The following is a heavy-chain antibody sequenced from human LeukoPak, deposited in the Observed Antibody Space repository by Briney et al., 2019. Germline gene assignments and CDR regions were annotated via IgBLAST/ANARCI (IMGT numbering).Heavy chain of an antibody. J-gene: IGHJ4*01. CDR1: GFGFSDSY. Sequence: PGGSLRLSYVVSGFGFSDSYMTWIRQTPGKGLEWLAYISGSGSDIYYADSVKGRFTISRDNAKNSLYLQMNSLRPDDTALYYCSTDPRLLIYWGHGTLVTVSS. V-gene: IGHV3-11*01. CDR3: STDPRLLIY. CDR2: ISGSGSDI. D-gene: IGHD2-8*01.